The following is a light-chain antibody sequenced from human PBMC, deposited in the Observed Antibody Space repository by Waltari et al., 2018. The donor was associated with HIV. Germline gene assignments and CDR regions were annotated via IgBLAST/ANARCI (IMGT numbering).Light chain of an antibody. CDR3: ASGDDNLRHWV. J-gene: IGLJ3*02. CDR2: GST. V-gene: IGLV1-40*01. CDR1: SSNLGAGFD. Sequence: QSVLTQPPSVSGAPGQRITISCTGSSSNLGAGFDVHLYQHLPGNAPSRSICGSTKRPSGSPDRFSGSKSGTPASLAITVLQADDEATYVCASGDDNLRHWVFGGGTKLTVL.